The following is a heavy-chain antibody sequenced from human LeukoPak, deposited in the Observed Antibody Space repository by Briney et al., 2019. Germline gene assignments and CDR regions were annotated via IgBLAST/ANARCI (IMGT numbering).Heavy chain of an antibody. CDR2: VHPHGIL. CDR1: GGSCDDYY. V-gene: IGHV4-34*01. J-gene: IGHJ5*02. D-gene: IGHD5-24*01. CDR3: ARGRDRSKAGDL. Sequence: PSETLSLTCAVYGGSCDDYYCSWIRQPPGKGLEWIGEVHPHGILYYNSSLLSRVTISIDTSKTQFSLGLTSVTASDTAFYYCARGRDRSKAGDLWGQGSLVTVSS.